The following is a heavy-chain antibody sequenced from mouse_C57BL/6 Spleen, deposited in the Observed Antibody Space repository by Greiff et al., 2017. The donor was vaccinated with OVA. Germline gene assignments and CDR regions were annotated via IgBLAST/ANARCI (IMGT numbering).Heavy chain of an antibody. V-gene: IGHV14-3*01. J-gene: IGHJ1*03. Sequence: VQLQQSVAELVRPGASVKLSCTASGFNIKNTYMHWVKQRPEQGLEWIGRIDPANGNTKYAPKFQGKATITADTSSNTAYLQLSSLTSEDTAIYYCARSRGVVALSWYFDVWGTGTTVTVSS. CDR3: ARSRGVVALSWYFDV. CDR2: IDPANGNT. D-gene: IGHD1-1*01. CDR1: GFNIKNTY.